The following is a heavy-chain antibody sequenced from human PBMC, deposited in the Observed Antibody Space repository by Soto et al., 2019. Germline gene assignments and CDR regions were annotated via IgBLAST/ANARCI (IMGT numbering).Heavy chain of an antibody. Sequence: SETLSLTCTVSGGSISSSSYYWGWIRQPPGKGLEWIGSIYYSGSTYYNPSLKSRVIISVDTSKNQFSLKLSSVTAADTAVYYCAKHGAGSGSVFDCWGQGTLVTVSS. CDR3: AKHGAGSGSVFDC. CDR2: IYYSGST. D-gene: IGHD6-19*01. J-gene: IGHJ5*01. CDR1: GGSISSSSYY. V-gene: IGHV4-39*01.